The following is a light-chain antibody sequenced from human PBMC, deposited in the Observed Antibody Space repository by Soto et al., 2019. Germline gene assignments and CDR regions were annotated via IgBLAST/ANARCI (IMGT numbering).Light chain of an antibody. V-gene: IGKV1-39*01. CDR1: ESISRH. J-gene: IGKJ5*01. CDR3: QQSYSTLSIT. Sequence: DIQMTQFPSSLSASVGDRVTITCRASESISRHLNWYQQKPGKAPNLLIYAASSLQNGVPSRFSGGGSGTDFTLTISNLQPEDFSTYYCQQSYSTLSITFGQGTRLEIK. CDR2: AAS.